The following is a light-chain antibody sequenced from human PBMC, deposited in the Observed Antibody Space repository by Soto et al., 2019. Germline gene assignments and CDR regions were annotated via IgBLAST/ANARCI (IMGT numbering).Light chain of an antibody. J-gene: IGLJ2*01. CDR1: SSDIGGFNY. Sequence: QSALTQPASVSGSPGQSITISCTGTSSDIGGFNYVSWYQQHPGKVPKLIIYGVSSRPSGVSNRFSGSKSGNTASLTISGLQAEDEAAYYCSSYTTSSTGVFGAGTKLTVL. CDR3: SSYTTSSTGV. V-gene: IGLV2-14*01. CDR2: GVS.